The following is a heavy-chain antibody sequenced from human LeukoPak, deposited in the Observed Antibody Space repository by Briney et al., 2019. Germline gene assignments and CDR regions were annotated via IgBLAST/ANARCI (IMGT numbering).Heavy chain of an antibody. CDR1: GFTFSSYG. CDR3: ARDGSFASPVEGTMDV. V-gene: IGHV3-33*01. J-gene: IGHJ6*02. Sequence: GGSLRLSCAASGFTFSSYGMHWVRQAPGKGLEWVAVIWYDGSNKYYADSVKGRFTISRDNSKNTLYLQMNSLRAEDTAVYYCARDGSFASPVEGTMDVWGQGTTVTVSS. CDR2: IWYDGSNK. D-gene: IGHD3-10*01.